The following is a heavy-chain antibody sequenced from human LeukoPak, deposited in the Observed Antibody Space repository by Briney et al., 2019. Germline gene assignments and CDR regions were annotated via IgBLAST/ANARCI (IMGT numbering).Heavy chain of an antibody. CDR3: ARAPNYDP. CDR1: GGSFSVYY. CDR2: IYYSGST. J-gene: IGHJ5*02. D-gene: IGHD4/OR15-4a*01. V-gene: IGHV4-30-4*08. Sequence: SETLSLTCAVSGGSFSVYYWGWLRQPPGKGLEWIGYIYYSGSTYYNPSLKSRVTISVDTSKNQFSLKLSSVTAADTAVYYCARAPNYDPWGQGTLVTVSS.